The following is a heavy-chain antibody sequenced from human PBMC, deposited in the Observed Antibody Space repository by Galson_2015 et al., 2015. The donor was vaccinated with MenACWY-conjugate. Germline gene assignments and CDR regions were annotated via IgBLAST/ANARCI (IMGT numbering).Heavy chain of an antibody. D-gene: IGHD6-19*01. Sequence: QVQLQESGSGLVKPSETLSLTCTVSGGSINNYYWSWIRQPPGKGLEWIGYIYNSGNSNYNPSFKSRVTISVDRSRNQVSLRLSSVTAADTAVYYCARWVAVKMIEYCGQGTLVTVSS. J-gene: IGHJ4*02. V-gene: IGHV4-59*01. CDR1: GGSINNYY. CDR2: IYNSGNS. CDR3: ARWVAVKMIEY.